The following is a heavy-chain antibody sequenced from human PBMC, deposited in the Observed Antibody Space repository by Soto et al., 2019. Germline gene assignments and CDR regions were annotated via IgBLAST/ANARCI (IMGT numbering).Heavy chain of an antibody. V-gene: IGHV3-30*03. J-gene: IGHJ3*01. CDR2: ISHDGDNQ. D-gene: IGHD6-13*01. Sequence: GGSLRLSCVASGFTFSNFATYWVRQAPGKGLEWVALISHDGDNQYYADSLKGRFTVSRDNSKSTLYLQMTSPRPDDTAIYYCARRIPVSGPYGAFDLWGQGTMVTVSS. CDR1: GFTFSNFA. CDR3: ARRIPVSGPYGAFDL.